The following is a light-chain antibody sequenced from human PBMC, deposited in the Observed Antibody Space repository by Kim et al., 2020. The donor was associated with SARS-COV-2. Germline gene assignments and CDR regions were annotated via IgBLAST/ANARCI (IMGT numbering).Light chain of an antibody. CDR3: SAWDSSLNAWV. V-gene: IGLV10-54*04. CDR1: NNNVGNQG. J-gene: IGLJ3*02. Sequence: RQTAALTCTGNNNNVGNQGAAWLQQHQGHPHKLLSYRNNNRPSGISERFSASRSGDTASLTITGLQPEDETDYYCSAWDSSLNAWVFGGGTQLTVL. CDR2: RNN.